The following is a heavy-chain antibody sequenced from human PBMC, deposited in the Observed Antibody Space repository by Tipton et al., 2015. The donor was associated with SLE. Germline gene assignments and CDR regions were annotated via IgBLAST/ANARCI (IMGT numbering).Heavy chain of an antibody. CDR1: NGSISSSPYY. CDR3: ARGPYYYMDV. CDR2: IYYSGST. V-gene: IGHV4-39*07. J-gene: IGHJ6*03. Sequence: TLSLTCTVSNGSISSSPYYWGWIRQSPGKGLEWVGSIYYSGSTYYNPSLKSRATISVDTSRNQCSLNLTSVTAADTAVYYCARGPYYYMDVWGKGTTVTVSS.